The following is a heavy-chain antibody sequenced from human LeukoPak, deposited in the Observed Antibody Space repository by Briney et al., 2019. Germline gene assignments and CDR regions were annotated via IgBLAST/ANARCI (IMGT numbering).Heavy chain of an antibody. CDR2: IYHSRST. D-gene: IGHD4-17*01. CDR1: GGSISSNNW. J-gene: IGHJ4*02. V-gene: IGHV4-4*02. CDR3: ARDTVTSPHYFDY. Sequence: SETLSLTCAVSGGSISSNNWWSWVRQPPGKGLEWIGEIYHSRSTNYNPSLKSRVTISVDKSKNQFSLKLSSVTAADTAVYYCARDTVTSPHYFDYWGQGTLVTVSS.